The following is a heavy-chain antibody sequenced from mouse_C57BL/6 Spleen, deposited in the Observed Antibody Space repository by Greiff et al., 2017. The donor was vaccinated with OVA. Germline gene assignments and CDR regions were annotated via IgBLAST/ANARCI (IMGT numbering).Heavy chain of an antibody. CDR2: IYPGDGDT. D-gene: IGHD2-3*01. J-gene: IGHJ4*01. CDR3: AREMGDYAMDY. CDR1: GYAFSSSW. Sequence: QVQLKQSGPELVKPGASVKISCKASGYAFSSSWMNWVQQRPGKGLEWIGRIYPGDGDTNYNGKFKGKATLTADKSSSTAYMQLSSLTSEDSAVYFCAREMGDYAMDYWGQGTSVTVSS. V-gene: IGHV1-82*01.